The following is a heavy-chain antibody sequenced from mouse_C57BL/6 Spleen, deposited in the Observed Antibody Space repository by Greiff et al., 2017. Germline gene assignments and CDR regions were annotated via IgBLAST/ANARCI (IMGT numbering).Heavy chain of an antibody. J-gene: IGHJ4*01. CDR3: TRDYGSSGVYAMDY. CDR1: GYTFTDYE. Sequence: QVQLQQSGAELVRPGASVTLSCKTSGYTFTDYEMHWVQQTPVHGLEWIGAIDPETGGTAYNQKFKGKAILTADKSSSTAYMELRSLTSEDSAVYYCTRDYGSSGVYAMDYWGQGTSVTVAS. D-gene: IGHD1-1*01. V-gene: IGHV1-15*01. CDR2: IDPETGGT.